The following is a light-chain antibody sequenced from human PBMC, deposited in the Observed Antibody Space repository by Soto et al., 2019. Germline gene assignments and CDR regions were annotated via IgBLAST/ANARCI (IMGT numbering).Light chain of an antibody. Sequence: QSALTQPASVSGSPGRSITISCTGTSSDIGGYNYVSWYQQHPGKAPKLMIYDVNNRPSGVSDRFSGSKSGNTASLTISGLQAEDEADYFCSSYTSSSTLYVFGAGTKLTVL. V-gene: IGLV2-14*01. J-gene: IGLJ1*01. CDR3: SSYTSSSTLYV. CDR2: DVN. CDR1: SSDIGGYNY.